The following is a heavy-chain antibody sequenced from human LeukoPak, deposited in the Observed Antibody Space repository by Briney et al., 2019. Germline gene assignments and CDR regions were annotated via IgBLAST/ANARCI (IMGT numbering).Heavy chain of an antibody. CDR1: GGSFSGYY. V-gene: IGHV4-34*01. Sequence: PSETLSLTCAVYGGSFSGYYWSWIRQPPGKGLEWIGEINHSGSTNYNPSLKSRVTISVDTSKNQFSLKLSSVTAADTAVYYCARGSSITGTTTQGGNSISKAFDIWGQGTMVTVSS. CDR2: INHSGST. D-gene: IGHD1-20*01. J-gene: IGHJ3*02. CDR3: ARGSSITGTTTQGGNSISKAFDI.